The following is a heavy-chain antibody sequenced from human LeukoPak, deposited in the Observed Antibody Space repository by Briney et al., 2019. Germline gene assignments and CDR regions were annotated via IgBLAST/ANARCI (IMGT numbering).Heavy chain of an antibody. CDR2: ISSSSSYI. V-gene: IGHV3-21*01. J-gene: IGHJ6*02. D-gene: IGHD1-26*01. CDR1: GFTFSSYT. CDR3: GRDGGGSYYVDGMDV. Sequence: GGSLRLSCAASGFTFSSYTMNWVRQAPGKGLEWVSSISSSSSYIYYEDSVKGRFTISRDNDKNSLYLQMNRIISEEKAVYYCGRDGGGSYYVDGMDVWGQGTTVTVSS.